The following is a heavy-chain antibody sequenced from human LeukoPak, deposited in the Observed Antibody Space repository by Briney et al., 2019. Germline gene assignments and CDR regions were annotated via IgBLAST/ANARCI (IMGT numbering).Heavy chain of an antibody. J-gene: IGHJ4*02. CDR1: GYTLTELS. V-gene: IGHV1-24*01. CDR2: FDPEDGET. D-gene: IGHD2-15*01. Sequence: GASVKVSCKVSGYTLTELSMHWVRQAPGKGLEWMGGFDPEDGETIYAQKFQGRVTMTEDTSTDTAYMELSSLRSEDTAVYYCATVATVGASLDYWGQGTLVTVSS. CDR3: ATVATVGASLDY.